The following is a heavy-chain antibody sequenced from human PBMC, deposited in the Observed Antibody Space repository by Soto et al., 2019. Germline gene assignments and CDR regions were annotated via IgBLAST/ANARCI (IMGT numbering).Heavy chain of an antibody. CDR3: ARDHQGGMDV. CDR1: GFTFSLYT. D-gene: IGHD2-2*01. V-gene: IGHV3-21*01. CDR2: ISSSGSYT. Sequence: PGGSLRLSCAASGFTFSLYTINWVRQAPGKGLEWVSSISSSGSYTYYADPVKGRFTISRDNAKNSLYLQMNSLRAEDTAIYYCARDHQGGMDVWGLGTTVTVSS. J-gene: IGHJ6*02.